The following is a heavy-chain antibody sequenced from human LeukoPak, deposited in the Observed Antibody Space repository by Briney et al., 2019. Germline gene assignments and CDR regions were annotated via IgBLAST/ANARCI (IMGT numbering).Heavy chain of an antibody. D-gene: IGHD4-17*01. Sequence: SETLSLTCTVSGGSISNYYWSWIRQPPGKGLEWIGYIYYSGSTNYNPSLKSRVTISVDTSKNQFSLKLSSVTAADTAVYYCARIYGDPRGYYYGMDVWGQGTTVTVSS. V-gene: IGHV4-59*08. J-gene: IGHJ6*02. CDR3: ARIYGDPRGYYYGMDV. CDR1: GGSISNYY. CDR2: IYYSGST.